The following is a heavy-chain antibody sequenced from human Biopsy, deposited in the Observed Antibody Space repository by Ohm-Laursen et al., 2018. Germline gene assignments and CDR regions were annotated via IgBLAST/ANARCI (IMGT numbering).Heavy chain of an antibody. J-gene: IGHJ6*02. CDR1: GFTLSDHN. Sequence: SLRLSCSASGFTLSDHNMDWVRLAPGKGLEWVGRTRNNGKTYTKEYAASVKGRFTISRDDSKNSLYLRMNSLKTEDTAVYFCARDVGSSGWYYYGMDVWGQGTTVTVSS. V-gene: IGHV3-72*01. D-gene: IGHD6-19*01. CDR2: TRNNGKTYTK. CDR3: ARDVGSSGWYYYGMDV.